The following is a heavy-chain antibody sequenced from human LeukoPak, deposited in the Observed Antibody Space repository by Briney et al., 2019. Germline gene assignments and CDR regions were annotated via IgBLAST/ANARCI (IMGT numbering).Heavy chain of an antibody. CDR3: AATKIQGITGTKVYYYYYMDV. D-gene: IGHD1-7*01. CDR2: IVVGSGNT. CDR1: GFTFTSSA. V-gene: IGHV1-58*02. Sequence: SVKVSCKASGFTFTSSAMQWVRQARGQRLEWIGWIVVGSGNTNYAQKFQERVTITRDKSTSTAYMELSSLRSEDTAVYYCAATKIQGITGTKVYYYYYMDVWGKGTTVTVSS. J-gene: IGHJ6*03.